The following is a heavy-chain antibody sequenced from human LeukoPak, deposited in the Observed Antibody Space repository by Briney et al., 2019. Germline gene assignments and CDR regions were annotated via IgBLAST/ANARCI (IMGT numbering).Heavy chain of an antibody. CDR1: GYSISSGYY. CDR2: IYHSGST. V-gene: IGHV4-38-2*02. D-gene: IGHD2-2*01. CDR3: ARLESSTNAFDI. J-gene: IGHJ3*02. Sequence: SETLSLTCTVSGYSISSGYYWGWIRQPPGKGLEWIGSIYHSGSTYYNPSLKSRVTISVDTSKNQFSLKLSSVTAADTAVYYCARLESSTNAFDIWGQGTMVTVSS.